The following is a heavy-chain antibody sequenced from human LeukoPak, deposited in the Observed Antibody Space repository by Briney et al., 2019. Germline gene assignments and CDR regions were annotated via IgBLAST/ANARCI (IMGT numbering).Heavy chain of an antibody. CDR1: GYTFTGYY. D-gene: IGHD6-19*01. J-gene: IGHJ4*02. Sequence: GASVKVSCKAFGYTFTGYYMHWVRQAPGQGLEWMGWINPNTGGTNYAQKFQGRVTMTRDTSISTVYMELSRLRSGDTAVYYCATDFLSGWYGGGYWGQGTLVTVSS. CDR3: ATDFLSGWYGGGY. V-gene: IGHV1-2*02. CDR2: INPNTGGT.